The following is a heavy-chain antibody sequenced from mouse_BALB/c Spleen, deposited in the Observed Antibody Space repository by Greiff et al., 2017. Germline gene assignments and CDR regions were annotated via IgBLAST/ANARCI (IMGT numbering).Heavy chain of an antibody. CDR3: ATGSYGYWYFDV. V-gene: IGHV3-2*02. J-gene: IGHJ1*01. CDR2: ISYSGST. CDR1: GYSITSDYA. D-gene: IGHD1-1*01. Sequence: EVKLMESGPGLVKPSQSLSLTCTVTGYSITSDYAWNWIRQFPGNKLEWMGYISYSGSTSYNPSLKSRISITRDTSKNQFFLQLNSVTTEDTATYYCATGSYGYWYFDVWGAGTTVTVSS.